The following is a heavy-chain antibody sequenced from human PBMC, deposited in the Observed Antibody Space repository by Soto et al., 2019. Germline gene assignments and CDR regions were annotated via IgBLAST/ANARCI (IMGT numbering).Heavy chain of an antibody. CDR2: ISSSSSYI. CDR1: GFTFSSYS. CDR3: ARDFSLSSSWYMRVGDKYYYYYGMDV. D-gene: IGHD6-13*01. Sequence: GGSLRLSCAASGFTFSSYSMNWVRQAPGKGLEWVSSISSSSSYIYYADSVKGRFTISRDNAKNSLYLQMNSLRAEDTAVYYCARDFSLSSSWYMRVGDKYYYYYGMDVWGQGTTVTVSS. J-gene: IGHJ6*02. V-gene: IGHV3-21*01.